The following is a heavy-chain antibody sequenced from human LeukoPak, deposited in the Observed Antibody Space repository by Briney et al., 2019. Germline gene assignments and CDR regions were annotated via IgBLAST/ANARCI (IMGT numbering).Heavy chain of an antibody. CDR3: ARVDVAARPGYYYYYMEV. CDR2: IHSWGST. CDR1: GFTDSSNY. J-gene: IGHJ6*03. D-gene: IGHD6-6*01. V-gene: IGHV3-53*01. Sequence: GGSLRLSCAASGFTDSSNYMSWVPQAPGKGLGGVSVIHSWGSTYHADSVKGRFTLSRDNSKKTLYPQANSLRRQRTAVYYCARVDVAARPGYYYYYMEVWGKGATGTVSS.